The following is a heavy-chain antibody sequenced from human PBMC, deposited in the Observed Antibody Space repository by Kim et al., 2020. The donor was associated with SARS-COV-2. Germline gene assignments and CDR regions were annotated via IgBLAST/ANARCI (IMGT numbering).Heavy chain of an antibody. CDR1: GFTFSSYS. CDR2: ISSSSSYI. Sequence: GGSLRLSCAASGFTFSSYSMNWVRQAPGKGLEWVSSISSSSSYIYYADSVKGRFTISRDNAKISLYLQMNSLRAEDTAVYYCARGAVAEYYFDYWGQGTLVTVSS. CDR3: ARGAVAEYYFDY. V-gene: IGHV3-21*01. J-gene: IGHJ4*02. D-gene: IGHD6-19*01.